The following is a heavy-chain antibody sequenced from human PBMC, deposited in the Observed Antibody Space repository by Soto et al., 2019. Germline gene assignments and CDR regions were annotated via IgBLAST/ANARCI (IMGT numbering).Heavy chain of an antibody. CDR2: IDPSDSYT. J-gene: IGHJ3*02. CDR3: ARADTMVRGVKGAFEI. V-gene: IGHV5-10-1*01. Sequence: PGESLKISCKGSGYSFTSYWISWVRQMPGKGLEWMGRIDPSDSYTNYSPSFQGHVTISADKSISTAYLQWSSLKASDTAMYYCARADTMVRGVKGAFEIWGQGTMVTVSS. D-gene: IGHD3-10*01. CDR1: GYSFTSYW.